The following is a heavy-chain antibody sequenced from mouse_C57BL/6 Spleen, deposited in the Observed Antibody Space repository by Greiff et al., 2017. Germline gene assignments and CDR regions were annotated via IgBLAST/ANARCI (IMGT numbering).Heavy chain of an antibody. J-gene: IGHJ2*01. CDR3: ARWGAPAY. Sequence: VQLQQPGAELVKPGASVKLSCKASGYTFTSYWMQWVKQRPGQGLEWIGEIDPSDSYTNYNQKFKGKATLTVDTSSSTAYMQLSSLTSEDSAVYYCARWGAPAYWGQGTTLTVSS. CDR2: IDPSDSYT. V-gene: IGHV1-50*01. CDR1: GYTFTSYW.